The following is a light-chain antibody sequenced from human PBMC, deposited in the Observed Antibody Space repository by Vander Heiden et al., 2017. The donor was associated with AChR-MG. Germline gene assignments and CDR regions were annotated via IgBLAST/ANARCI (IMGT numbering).Light chain of an antibody. CDR1: SSDVGGYNH. CDR3: SSYTSSSTRV. J-gene: IGLJ3*02. Sequence: QSALTQPASVSASPGQSITISCTGTSSDVGGYNHVSLYQQTPGKAPKLMIYDVSNRPSGVSNRFSGSKSGNTASLTISGLQAEDEADYYCSSYTSSSTRVFGGGTKLTVL. CDR2: DVS. V-gene: IGLV2-14*01.